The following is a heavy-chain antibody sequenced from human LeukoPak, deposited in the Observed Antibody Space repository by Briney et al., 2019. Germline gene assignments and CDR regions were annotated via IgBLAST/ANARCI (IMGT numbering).Heavy chain of an antibody. V-gene: IGHV3-53*01. CDR2: IYSGGST. D-gene: IGHD3-10*01. J-gene: IGHJ4*02. CDR1: GFTVSSEY. CDR3: AKDRRAGSYDY. Sequence: GGSLRLSCAASGFTVSSEYMNWVRQAPGKGLEWVAVIYSGGSTYYADSVKGRFTISRDNSKNTLYLQMNSLRAEDTAVYYCAKDRRAGSYDYWGQGTLVTVSS.